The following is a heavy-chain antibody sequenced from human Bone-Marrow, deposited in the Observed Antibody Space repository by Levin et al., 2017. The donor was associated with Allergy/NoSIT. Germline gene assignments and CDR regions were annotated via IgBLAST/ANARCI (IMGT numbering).Heavy chain of an antibody. D-gene: IGHD3-10*01. CDR1: GFSLSRHGVG. J-gene: IGHJ4*02. CDR2: MYWDDDE. CDR3: AHLRQWFGELSTSMGYDY. Sequence: SGPTLVKPTQTLTLTCTFSGFSLSRHGVGVGWIRQPPGKALEWLALMYWDDDERYSPSLRSRLTITKDTSANQVVLTMTNVDPVDTATYYCAHLRQWFGELSTSMGYDYWGQGSLVTVSS. V-gene: IGHV2-5*02.